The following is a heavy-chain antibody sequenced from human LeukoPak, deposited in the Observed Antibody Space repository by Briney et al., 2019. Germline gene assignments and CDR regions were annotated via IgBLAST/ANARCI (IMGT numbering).Heavy chain of an antibody. CDR1: GYTFTSYY. V-gene: IGHV1-46*01. CDR2: INPSGIA. Sequence: ASVKVSCKASGYTFTSYYMHWVRQAPGQGLEWMGIINPSGIANYAQKFQGRVTITADKSTSTAYMELSSLRSEDTAVYYCAREGGYYDFWSGSYYYMDVWGKGTTVTVSS. D-gene: IGHD3-3*01. J-gene: IGHJ6*03. CDR3: AREGGYYDFWSGSYYYMDV.